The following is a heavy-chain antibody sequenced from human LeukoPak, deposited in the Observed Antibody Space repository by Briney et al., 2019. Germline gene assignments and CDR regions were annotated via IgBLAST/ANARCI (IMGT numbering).Heavy chain of an antibody. J-gene: IGHJ5*02. V-gene: IGHV1-24*01. CDR3: ATVWFRCGSGCNYNWFDP. CDR1: GYTFTTYA. CDR2: FDPEDGET. Sequence: PWASVKVSCKASGYTFTTYAMNWVRQAPGKGLEWMGGFDPEDGETIYAQKFQGRVTMTEDTSTDTAYMELSSLRSEDTAVYYCATVWFRCGSGCNYNWFDPWGQGTLVTVSS. D-gene: IGHD6-19*01.